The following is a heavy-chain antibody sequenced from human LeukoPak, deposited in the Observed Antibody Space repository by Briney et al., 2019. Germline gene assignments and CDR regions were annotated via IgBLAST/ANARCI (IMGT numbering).Heavy chain of an antibody. CDR1: GYTFTSYG. CDR2: ISAYNGNT. V-gene: IGHV1-18*01. D-gene: IGHD3-16*02. J-gene: IGHJ4*02. Sequence: GASVKVSCKASGYTFTSYGISWVRQAPGQGLEWMGWISAYNGNTNYAQKLQGRVTMTTDTSTSTAYMELRSLRSDDTAVYYCARDGSYDYVWGSYRYFHDYWGQGTLVTVSS. CDR3: ARDGSYDYVWGSYRYFHDY.